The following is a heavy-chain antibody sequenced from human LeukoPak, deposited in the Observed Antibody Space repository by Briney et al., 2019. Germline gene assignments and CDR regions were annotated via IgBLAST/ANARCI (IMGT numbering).Heavy chain of an antibody. CDR1: GYTFTTYY. J-gene: IGHJ4*02. CDR3: ARVGSVDTSGYYDY. CDR2: INPSGGSP. D-gene: IGHD3-22*01. Sequence: ASVKVSCKASGYTFTTYYIHWVRQAPGQGLEWLGIINPSGGSPPYAQKFQGRVTMTRDTSTSTVYMELSSLRSDDTAVYYCARVGSVDTSGYYDYWGQGTLVTVSS. V-gene: IGHV1-46*01.